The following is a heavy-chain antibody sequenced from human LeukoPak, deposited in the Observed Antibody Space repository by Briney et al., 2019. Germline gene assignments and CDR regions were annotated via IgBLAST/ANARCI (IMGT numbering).Heavy chain of an antibody. CDR2: INWNGVST. Sequence: CINWNGVSTGYGHSVKGGFTISRDNAKNSLFLQMNSLRAEDTALYYCAGGDRNGWYFDLWGRGTLVTVSS. D-gene: IGHD2-15*01. CDR3: AGGDRNGWYFDL. V-gene: IGHV3-20*03. J-gene: IGHJ2*01.